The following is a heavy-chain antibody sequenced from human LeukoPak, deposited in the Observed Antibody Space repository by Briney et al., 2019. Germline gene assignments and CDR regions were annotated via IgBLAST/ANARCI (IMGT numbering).Heavy chain of an antibody. V-gene: IGHV1-18*01. Sequence: ASVKVSCKASGYTFTSYGISWVRQAPGQGLEWMGWISAYNGNTNYAQKLQGRVTMTTDTSTSTAYMELRSLRSDDTAVYYCARDRSHYYYDSSGWGGYWGQGTLVTVSS. D-gene: IGHD3-22*01. CDR2: ISAYNGNT. CDR1: GYTFTSYG. J-gene: IGHJ4*02. CDR3: ARDRSHYYYDSSGWGGY.